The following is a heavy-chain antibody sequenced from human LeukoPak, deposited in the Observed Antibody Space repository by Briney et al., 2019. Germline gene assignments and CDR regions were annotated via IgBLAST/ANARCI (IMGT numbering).Heavy chain of an antibody. V-gene: IGHV3-66*01. Sequence: PGGSLRLSCAASGFTVSSNYMSWVRQAPGKGLEWVSVIYSGGSTYYADSVKGRFTISRDNSKNTLYLQMNSLRAEDTAVYYCAKDSGGRNVVWGAFDIWGQGTVVTVSS. CDR1: GFTVSSNY. J-gene: IGHJ3*02. CDR3: AKDSGGRNVVWGAFDI. CDR2: IYSGGST. D-gene: IGHD2-2*01.